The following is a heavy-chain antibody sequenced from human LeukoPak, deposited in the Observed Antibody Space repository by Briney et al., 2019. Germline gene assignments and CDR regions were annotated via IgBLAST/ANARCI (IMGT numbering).Heavy chain of an antibody. D-gene: IGHD3-10*01. CDR1: GFTFSSYG. Sequence: VGSLRLSCAASGFTFSSYGMHWVRQAPGKGLEWVAVISYDGSNKYYADSVNGRLTNSRKNSKNTLYLQMNSLRAEDTAVYYCAKGGETLDYWGQGTLVTVSS. CDR2: ISYDGSNK. J-gene: IGHJ4*02. CDR3: AKGGETLDY. V-gene: IGHV3-30*18.